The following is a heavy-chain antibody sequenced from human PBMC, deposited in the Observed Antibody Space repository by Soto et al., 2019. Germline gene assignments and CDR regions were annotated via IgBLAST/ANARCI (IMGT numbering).Heavy chain of an antibody. CDR1: GASMNSYH. Sequence: PSETLSLTCTVSGASMNSYHWSWIRQPAGKGLEWIGHIHSSGSTNYNPSLKSRVTMSVDTSKNQFSLRLMSPTAADTAVYYCARDQGVAAAGITWFDPWGRGSLVTVSS. D-gene: IGHD6-13*01. CDR2: IHSSGST. CDR3: ARDQGVAAAGITWFDP. J-gene: IGHJ5*02. V-gene: IGHV4-4*07.